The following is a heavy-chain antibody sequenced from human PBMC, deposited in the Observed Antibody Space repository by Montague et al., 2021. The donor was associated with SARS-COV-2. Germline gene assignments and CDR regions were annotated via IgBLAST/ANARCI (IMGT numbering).Heavy chain of an antibody. D-gene: IGHD6-13*01. Sequence: SETRSLTCTVSGGSISSSSYFWGWIRQPPGKGLEWIGSIYYSGSTYYNPSLKSRVTISVDTSKNRFSLKLSSVTAADTAVYYCARAFIAAAGTTSFDYWGQGPLVTVSS. V-gene: IGHV4-39*01. J-gene: IGHJ4*02. CDR3: ARAFIAAAGTTSFDY. CDR1: GGSISSSSYF. CDR2: IYYSGST.